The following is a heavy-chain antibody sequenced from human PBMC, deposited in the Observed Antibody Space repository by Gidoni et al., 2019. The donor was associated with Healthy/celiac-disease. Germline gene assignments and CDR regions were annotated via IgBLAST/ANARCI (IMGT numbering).Heavy chain of an antibody. CDR3: ARDNILAAAGSNWFDP. V-gene: IGHV3-33*01. D-gene: IGHD6-13*01. CDR1: GFTFSSYG. J-gene: IGHJ5*02. CDR2: IWYDGSNK. Sequence: QVQLVESGGGVVQPGRSLRLSCAASGFTFSSYGMHWFRQAPGKGLEWVAVIWYDGSNKYYADSVKGRFTISRDNSKNTLYLQMNSLRAEDTAVYYCARDNILAAAGSNWFDPWGQGTLVTVSS.